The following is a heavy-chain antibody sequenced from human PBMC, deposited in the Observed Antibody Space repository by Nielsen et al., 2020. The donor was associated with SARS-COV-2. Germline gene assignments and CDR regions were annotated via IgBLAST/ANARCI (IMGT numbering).Heavy chain of an antibody. J-gene: IGHJ4*02. CDR2: IYYSGST. V-gene: IGHV4-61*01. CDR3: ARLRGFLEWLSPTGYFDY. D-gene: IGHD3-3*01. Sequence: SETLSLTCTVSGGSISSSSYYWSWIRQHPGKGLEWIGYIYYSGSTNYNPSLKSRVTISVDTSKNQFSLKLSSVTAADTAVYYCARLRGFLEWLSPTGYFDYWGQGTLVTVSS. CDR1: GGSISSSSYY.